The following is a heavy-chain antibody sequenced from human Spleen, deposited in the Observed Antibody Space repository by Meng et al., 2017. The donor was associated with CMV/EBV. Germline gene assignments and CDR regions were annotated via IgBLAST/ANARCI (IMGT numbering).Heavy chain of an antibody. CDR1: GFTFSFYE. Sequence: GGSLRLSCAASGFTFSFYEMNWVRQAPGKGLEWVSYISSGGDAIYYADSVKGRFTISRDNSKNTLYLQMNSLRAEDTAVYYCANEQDYGARDYWGQGTLVTVSS. CDR2: ISSGGDAI. V-gene: IGHV3-48*03. J-gene: IGHJ4*02. CDR3: ANEQDYGARDY. D-gene: IGHD4-17*01.